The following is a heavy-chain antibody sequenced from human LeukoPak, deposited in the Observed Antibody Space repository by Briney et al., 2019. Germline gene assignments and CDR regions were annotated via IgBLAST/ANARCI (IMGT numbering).Heavy chain of an antibody. CDR1: GGSISSYY. CDR3: ARDADGYLDY. V-gene: IGHV4-59*01. J-gene: IGHJ4*02. D-gene: IGHD3-22*01. Sequence: SETLSLTCTVSGGSISSYYWSWIRQPPGKGLEWIGYIYYSGSTNYNPSLKSRATISVDTSKNQFSLKLSSVTAADTAVYYCARDADGYLDYWGQGTLVTVSS. CDR2: IYYSGST.